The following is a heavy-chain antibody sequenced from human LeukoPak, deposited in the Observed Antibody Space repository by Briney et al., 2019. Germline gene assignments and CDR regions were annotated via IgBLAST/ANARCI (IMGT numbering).Heavy chain of an antibody. Sequence: PSQTLSLTCTVSGGSISSGDYYWSWIRQPPGKGLEWIGYIYYSGSTYYNPSLKSRITISVDTSKKQFSLNLCSVTAADTAVYYCARVEILYYYGMDVWGQGTTVTVSS. V-gene: IGHV4-30-4*01. CDR1: GGSISSGDYY. CDR2: IYYSGST. J-gene: IGHJ6*02. D-gene: IGHD3-3*01. CDR3: ARVEILYYYGMDV.